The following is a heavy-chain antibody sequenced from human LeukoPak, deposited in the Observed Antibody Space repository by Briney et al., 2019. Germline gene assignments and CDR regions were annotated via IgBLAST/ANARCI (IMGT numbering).Heavy chain of an antibody. V-gene: IGHV3-30-3*01. J-gene: IGHJ4*02. CDR1: GYTFTGYY. Sequence: SCKASGYTFTGYYMHWVRQAPGKGLEWVAVISYDGSNKYYADSVKGRFTISRDNSKNTLYLQMNSLRAEDTAVYYCARMNYVSSGWGAPFDYWGQGTLVTVSS. CDR3: ARMNYVSSGWGAPFDY. D-gene: IGHD1-7*01. CDR2: ISYDGSNK.